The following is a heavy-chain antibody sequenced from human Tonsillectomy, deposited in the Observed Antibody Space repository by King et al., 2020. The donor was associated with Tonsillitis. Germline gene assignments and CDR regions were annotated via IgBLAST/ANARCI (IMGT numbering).Heavy chain of an antibody. CDR2: IYYSGST. CDR1: GGSISSGGYY. Sequence: VQLQESGPGLVKPSQTLSLTCTVSGGSISSGGYYWSWIRQPPGKGLEWIGYIYYSGSTYYNQSLKSRVTISVDTSKNQFSLKLSSVTAADTAVYYSARDSWPGGDSEDLICFDPWGQGTLVTVSS. CDR3: ARDSWPGGDSEDLICFDP. V-gene: IGHV4-31*03. D-gene: IGHD2-21*02. J-gene: IGHJ5*02.